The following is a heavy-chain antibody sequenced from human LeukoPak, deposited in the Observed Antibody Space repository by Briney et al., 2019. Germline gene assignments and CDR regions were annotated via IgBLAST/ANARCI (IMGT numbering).Heavy chain of an antibody. D-gene: IGHD6-19*01. CDR2: ISGSGGST. CDR1: GFTFSSYA. V-gene: IGHV3-23*01. Sequence: GGSLRLSCAASGFTFSSYAMSWVRQAPGKGLEWVSVISGSGGSTYYADSVKGRFTISRDNSKNTLYLQMNSLRAEDTAVYYCASIAVAGTLYFDYWGQGTLVTVSS. J-gene: IGHJ4*02. CDR3: ASIAVAGTLYFDY.